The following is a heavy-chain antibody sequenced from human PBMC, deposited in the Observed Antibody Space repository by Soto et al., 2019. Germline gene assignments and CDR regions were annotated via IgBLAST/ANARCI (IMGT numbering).Heavy chain of an antibody. CDR3: ERIDSGCNSDDAFGI. CDR2: ISYDGRNK. J-gene: IGHJ3*02. V-gene: IGHV3-30*04. Sequence: GGSLRSSFAASGFTFRSYAMHWVRQAPGKVLELVAVISYDGRNKYYADSVKGRFTISRDNSKNTLYLQMNSLRAEDTAVYYCERIDSGCNSDDAFGIWGQGTIVTVSS. CDR1: GFTFRSYA. D-gene: IGHD4-17*01.